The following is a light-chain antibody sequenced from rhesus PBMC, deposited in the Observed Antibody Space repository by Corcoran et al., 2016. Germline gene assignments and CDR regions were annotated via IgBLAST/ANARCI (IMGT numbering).Light chain of an antibody. CDR2: YAS. CDR3: RHHNSYPVT. CDR1: QGISNY. Sequence: DIQMTQSPSSLSASVGDTVTITCRASQGISNYLAWYQQKPGKAPKPLIYYASNLESGVPSRFSGSVSGTDFTLTSSSLQPEDFATYYCRHHNSYPVTVGQGTKVEIK. V-gene: IGKV1S14*01. J-gene: IGKJ1*01.